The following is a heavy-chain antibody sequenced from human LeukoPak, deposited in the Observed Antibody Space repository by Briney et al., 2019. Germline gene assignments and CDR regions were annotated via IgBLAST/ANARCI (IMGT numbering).Heavy chain of an antibody. D-gene: IGHD1-26*01. CDR2: IYNSGST. J-gene: IGHJ4*02. CDR3: ARDVGATPGYFDY. CDR1: GGSISSYY. V-gene: IGHV4-59*01. Sequence: SETLSLTCTASGGSISSYYWSWIWQPPGKELVWIEYIYNSGSTNYHPPLKSRVPITVDTSKNQFSLKLSSVTAADTDVYYCARDVGATPGYFDYWGQGTMVTVSS.